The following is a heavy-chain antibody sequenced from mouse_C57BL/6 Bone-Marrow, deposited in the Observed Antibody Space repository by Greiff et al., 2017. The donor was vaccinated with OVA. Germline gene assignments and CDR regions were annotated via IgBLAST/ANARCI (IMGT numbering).Heavy chain of an antibody. CDR2: IYPGSGST. V-gene: IGHV1-55*01. Sequence: QVQLQQPGAELVKPGASVKMSCKASGYTFTSYWITWVKQRPGQGLEWIGDIYPGSGSTNSNEKFKSKATLTVDTSSSTAYMQLSSLTSEGSAVYYCARGGTTVVSDYWGQGTTLTVSS. J-gene: IGHJ2*01. CDR3: ARGGTTVVSDY. D-gene: IGHD1-1*01. CDR1: GYTFTSYW.